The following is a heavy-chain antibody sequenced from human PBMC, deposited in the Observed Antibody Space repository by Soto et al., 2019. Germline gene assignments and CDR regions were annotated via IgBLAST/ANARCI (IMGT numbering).Heavy chain of an antibody. V-gene: IGHV3-11*01. CDR1: GFTFSDYY. CDR2: ISSSGSTI. D-gene: IGHD2-2*01. J-gene: IGHJ1*01. Sequence: QVQLVESGGGLVKPGGSLRLSCAASGFTFSDYYMTWIRQAPGKGLEWVSYISSSGSTIYYADSVKGRLTISRDNAKNSLYLQMNSLRADDTAVYYCARGGYCSSTSCYPQYSQHWGQGTLVTVSS. CDR3: ARGGYCSSTSCYPQYSQH.